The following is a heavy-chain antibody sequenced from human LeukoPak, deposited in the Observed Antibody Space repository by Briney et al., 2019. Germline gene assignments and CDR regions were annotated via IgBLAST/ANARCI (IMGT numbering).Heavy chain of an antibody. J-gene: IGHJ5*02. CDR2: MNPNSGNT. D-gene: IGHD6-13*01. V-gene: IGHV1-8*01. Sequence: GASVKVSCKASGYTFTSYDINWVRQATGQGLEWMGWMNPNSGNTGYAQKFQGRVTMTRNTSISTAYMELSSLRSEDTAVYYCARVWQQLVRSWFDPWGQGTLVTVSS. CDR1: GYTFTSYD. CDR3: ARVWQQLVRSWFDP.